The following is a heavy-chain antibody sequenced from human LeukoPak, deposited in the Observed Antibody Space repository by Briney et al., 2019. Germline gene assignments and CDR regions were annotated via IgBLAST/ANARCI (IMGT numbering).Heavy chain of an antibody. Sequence: SETLSLTCAVYGGSFSGYYWSWIRQPPGKGLEWIGEINHSGSTNYNPSLKSRVTISVDTSKNQFSLKLSSVTAADTAVYYCARGHGQYYDILTGYYSRTVFDYWGQGTLVTVSS. CDR2: INHSGST. D-gene: IGHD3-9*01. CDR1: GGSFSGYY. J-gene: IGHJ4*02. CDR3: ARGHGQYYDILTGYYSRTVFDY. V-gene: IGHV4-34*01.